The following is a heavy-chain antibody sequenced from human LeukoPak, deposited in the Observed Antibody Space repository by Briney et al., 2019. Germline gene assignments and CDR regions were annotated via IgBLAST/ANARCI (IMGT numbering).Heavy chain of an antibody. V-gene: IGHV3-11*04. CDR1: GFTFSDYY. CDR3: ARARDGYNSDYFDY. CDR2: ISTSGSTI. Sequence: GGSLRLSCAASGFTFSDYYMTWIRQAPGKGLERVSYISTSGSTIYYADSVKGRFTISRDNAKNSLYLQMNSLRAEDTAVYYCARARDGYNSDYFDYWGQGTLVTVSS. D-gene: IGHD5-24*01. J-gene: IGHJ4*02.